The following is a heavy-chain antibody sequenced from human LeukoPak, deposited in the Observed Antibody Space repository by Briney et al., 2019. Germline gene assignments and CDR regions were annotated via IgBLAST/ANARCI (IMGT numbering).Heavy chain of an antibody. CDR2: INSDGSNT. J-gene: IGHJ6*01. V-gene: IGHV3-74*01. CDR1: GFTFSSYC. CDR3: ARFSYYYGMDV. Sequence: GGSLRLSCAASGFTFSSYCMHWVRQAPGKGLVWVSRINSDGSNTSYADSVKGRYTNSRDNAKNTLYLQMTSLRAEDTAVHYCARFSYYYGMDVWGQGTTVTVSS.